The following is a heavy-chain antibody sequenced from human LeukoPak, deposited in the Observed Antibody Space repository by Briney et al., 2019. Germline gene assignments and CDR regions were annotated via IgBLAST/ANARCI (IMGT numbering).Heavy chain of an antibody. CDR3: ARASSDFGEPHRPYWFDP. D-gene: IGHD3-3*01. V-gene: IGHV4-30-2*01. CDR2: IYHSGST. Sequence: SQTLSLSCAVSGGSISSGGYSWSWIRQPPGKGLEWIGYIYHSGSTYYNPSLKSRVTISVDRSKNQFSLRLSSVTAPDTAVYYCARASSDFGEPHRPYWFDPWGQGTLVTVSS. J-gene: IGHJ5*02. CDR1: GGSISSGGYS.